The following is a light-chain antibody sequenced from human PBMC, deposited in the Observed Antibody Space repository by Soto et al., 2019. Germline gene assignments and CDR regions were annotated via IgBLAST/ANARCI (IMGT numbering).Light chain of an antibody. V-gene: IGKV1-39*01. Sequence: DIHMTQSPSSLSASVGDRFTISFLASQIISTYLNWYQQKPGTAPRLLISRASSVKSGVPPRFSGSGSGRDFTLTISSLRPEDIATYFCQQSYTSPPWTFGQGTKVDIK. CDR2: RAS. J-gene: IGKJ1*01. CDR3: QQSYTSPPWT. CDR1: QIISTY.